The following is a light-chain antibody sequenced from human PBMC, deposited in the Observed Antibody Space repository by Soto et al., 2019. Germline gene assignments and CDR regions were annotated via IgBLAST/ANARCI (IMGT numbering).Light chain of an antibody. CDR2: KAS. CDR1: QSINSW. V-gene: IGKV1-5*03. J-gene: IGKJ2*01. Sequence: DIQMTQSPSTLSASVGDRVTITCRASQSINSWLAWYQQKPGKAPKLLIYKASTLESGVPSRFSGSGSGTEFTLTISSLQPDDFATYSCQQYNNWYTFGQGNKLEIK. CDR3: QQYNNWYT.